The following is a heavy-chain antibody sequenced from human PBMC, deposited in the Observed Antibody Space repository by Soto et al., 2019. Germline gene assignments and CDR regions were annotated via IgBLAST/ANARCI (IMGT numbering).Heavy chain of an antibody. CDR2: IGGSGGST. J-gene: IGHJ4*02. D-gene: IGHD2-2*01. V-gene: IGHV3-23*01. CDR3: AKDGCISTSCYPSDY. Sequence: EVQLLESGGGLVQPGGSLSLSCAVSGFTFSSYAMSWVRQAPGKGLEWVSAIGGSGGSTYYADSVKGRFTISRDNSKNTLYLQMNSLRAEDTAVYYCAKDGCISTSCYPSDYWGQGTLVTVSS. CDR1: GFTFSSYA.